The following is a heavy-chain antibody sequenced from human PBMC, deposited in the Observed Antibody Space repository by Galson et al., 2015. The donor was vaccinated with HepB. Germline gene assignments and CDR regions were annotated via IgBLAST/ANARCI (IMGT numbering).Heavy chain of an antibody. V-gene: IGHV3-23*01. CDR3: AKVIGGSSPKYYFDY. CDR2: ISGSGGST. CDR1: GFTFSSFA. Sequence: SLRLSCASSGFTFSSFAMSWVRQAPGKGLEWVSAISGSGGSTYYADSVKGRFTISRDNSKNTLYLQMNSLRAEDTAVYYCAKVIGGSSPKYYFDYWGQGTLVTVSS. D-gene: IGHD1-26*01. J-gene: IGHJ4*02.